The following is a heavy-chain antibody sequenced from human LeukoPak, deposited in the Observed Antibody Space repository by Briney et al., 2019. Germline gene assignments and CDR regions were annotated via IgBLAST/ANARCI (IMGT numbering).Heavy chain of an antibody. CDR2: ISPTGYYI. D-gene: IGHD4-17*01. CDR1: GFTFSSYS. CDR3: ARETVTTWDDAFDI. J-gene: IGHJ3*02. V-gene: IGHV3-21*01. Sequence: GSLRLSCAASGFTFSSYSMNWVRQAPGKGLEWVSFISPTGYYIYYADSAKGRFTISRDNAKNSLFLQMNSLRVEDTAVYYCARETVTTWDDAFDIWGQGTMVSVSS.